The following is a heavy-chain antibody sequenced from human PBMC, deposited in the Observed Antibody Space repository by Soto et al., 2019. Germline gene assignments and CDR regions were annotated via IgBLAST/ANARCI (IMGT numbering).Heavy chain of an antibody. J-gene: IGHJ2*01. Sequence: SETLSLTCTVSGGSISSSSYYWGWIRQPPGKGLEWIGSIYYSGSTYYNPSLKSRVTISVDTSKNQFSLMLSSVTAADTAVYYCAQKVGDYGDYWYFDLWGRGTLVTVSS. V-gene: IGHV4-39*01. CDR3: AQKVGDYGDYWYFDL. CDR1: GGSISSSSYY. CDR2: IYYSGST. D-gene: IGHD4-17*01.